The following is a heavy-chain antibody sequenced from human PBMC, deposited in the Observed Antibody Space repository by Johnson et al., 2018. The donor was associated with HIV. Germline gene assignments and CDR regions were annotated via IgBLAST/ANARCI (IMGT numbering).Heavy chain of an antibody. V-gene: IGHV3-30*04. D-gene: IGHD3-10*01. Sequence: QVQLVESGGGVVQPGRSLRLSCAASGFTFSSYAMHWVRQAPGKGLEWVAVISYDGSNKYYTDSVTGRFTISRDNSKNTLYLQMNSLRGEDTAVYYCARDRVWFGELYAFDIWGQGTMVTVSS. CDR3: ARDRVWFGELYAFDI. CDR1: GFTFSSYA. CDR2: ISYDGSNK. J-gene: IGHJ3*02.